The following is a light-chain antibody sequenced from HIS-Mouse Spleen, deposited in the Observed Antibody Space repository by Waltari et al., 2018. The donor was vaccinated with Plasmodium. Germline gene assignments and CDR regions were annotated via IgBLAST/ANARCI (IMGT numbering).Light chain of an antibody. Sequence: DIQMTQSPSSLSASVGDRVTITCPASQDISNYLNWYQQKPGKAPKLLIYDASNLETGVPSRFSGSGSGTDFTFTISSLQPEDIATYYCQQYDNLPPLFTFGPGTKVDSK. J-gene: IGKJ3*01. V-gene: IGKV1-33*01. CDR1: QDISNY. CDR3: QQYDNLPPLFT. CDR2: DAS.